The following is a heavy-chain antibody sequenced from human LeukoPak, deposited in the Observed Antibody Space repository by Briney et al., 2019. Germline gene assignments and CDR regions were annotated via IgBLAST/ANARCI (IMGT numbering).Heavy chain of an antibody. J-gene: IGHJ4*02. CDR3: AKDRLPLSSAYYYVPFDY. Sequence: GRSLRLSCAASGFTFSSYAMHWVRQAPGKGLEWVSGISASGGYTYYADSVKGRFTISRDNSKNTLYLQMNSLRVEDTAVYYCAKDRLPLSSAYYYVPFDYWGQGTLDTVSS. CDR2: ISASGGYT. D-gene: IGHD3-22*01. CDR1: GFTFSSYA. V-gene: IGHV3-23*01.